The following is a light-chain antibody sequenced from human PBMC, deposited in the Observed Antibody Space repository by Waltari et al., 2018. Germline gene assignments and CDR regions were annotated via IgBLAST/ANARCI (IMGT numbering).Light chain of an antibody. V-gene: IGLV1-40*01. CDR3: QSSDSTLYGVV. CDR1: SSNIGAGYD. Sequence: QSVLTQPPSVSGAPGQRVTISCTVSSSNIGAGYDVNWYQLLPGTAPKLLIYGINNRPSGVPDRFSGSRSATSASLAISGLQAEDEAYYYCQSSDSTLYGVVFGGGTKLTVL. CDR2: GIN. J-gene: IGLJ2*01.